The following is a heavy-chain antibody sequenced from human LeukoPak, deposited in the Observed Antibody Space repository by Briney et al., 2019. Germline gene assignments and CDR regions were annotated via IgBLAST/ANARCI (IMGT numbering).Heavy chain of an antibody. Sequence: GASVKVSCKASGYTFTGYYIHWVRQAPGQGLEWMGWITPHNGGTNYAQKFQGGVTMTTDTSISTAYMELSTLRSDDTAVYYCARTKNLYPGWFDPWGQGTLVTVSS. D-gene: IGHD1-14*01. CDR3: ARTKNLYPGWFDP. V-gene: IGHV1-2*02. J-gene: IGHJ5*02. CDR1: GYTFTGYY. CDR2: ITPHNGGT.